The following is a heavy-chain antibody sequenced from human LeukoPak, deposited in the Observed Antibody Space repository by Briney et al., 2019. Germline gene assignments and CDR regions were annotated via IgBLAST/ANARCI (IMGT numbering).Heavy chain of an antibody. CDR1: GFTFSSYA. J-gene: IGHJ4*02. CDR3: AKPPPLRFLELLFDY. V-gene: IGHV3-23*01. D-gene: IGHD3-3*01. CDR2: ISGSGGST. Sequence: GGSLRLSCAASGFTFSSYAMSWVRQAAGKGLEWVSAISGSGGSTYYADSVKGRFTISRDNSKNTLYLQMNSLRAEATAVYYCAKPPPLRFLELLFDYWGQGTLVTVSS.